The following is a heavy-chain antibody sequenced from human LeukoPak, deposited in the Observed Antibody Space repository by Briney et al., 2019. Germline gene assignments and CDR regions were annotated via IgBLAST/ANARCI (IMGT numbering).Heavy chain of an antibody. D-gene: IGHD2-8*01. J-gene: IGHJ6*03. CDR1: GYTFSSYW. CDR3: ARLAYCSNDVCYSDYYYSMDV. CDR2: IYPDDSDT. Sequence: GESLKISCKGSGYTFSSYWIGWVRQMPGKGLEWMGIIYPDDSDTRYSPSFQGQVTISADKSISTAYLQWSSLKASDTAMYYCARLAYCSNDVCYSDYYYSMDVWGKGTTVTVSS. V-gene: IGHV5-51*01.